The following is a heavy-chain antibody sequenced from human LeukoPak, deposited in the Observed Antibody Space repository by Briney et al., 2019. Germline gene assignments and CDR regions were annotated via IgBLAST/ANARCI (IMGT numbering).Heavy chain of an antibody. Sequence: PGGSLRLSCAASGFALSSSGMDWVRQAPGKGLEWVAFIQSNGDKYYTDSVKGRFTISRDTSSNTLFLQMDSLRPEDTAVYYCARGVAYAFDLWGQGIMVTVSS. CDR1: GFALSSSG. CDR2: IQSNGDK. D-gene: IGHD5-12*01. V-gene: IGHV3-30*02. CDR3: ARGVAYAFDL. J-gene: IGHJ3*01.